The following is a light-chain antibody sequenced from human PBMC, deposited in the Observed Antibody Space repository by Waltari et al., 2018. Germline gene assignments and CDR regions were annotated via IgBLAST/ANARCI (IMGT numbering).Light chain of an antibody. J-gene: IGKJ4*01. Sequence: DIIMTQSPDSLAVSLGARATINCKSSQSLFSSSQNRNYLAWYQQKPGQSPTLLIYWASTRESGVPDRFSGSGSGTDFTLTISSLQAEDVAVYYCHQYYRSPTFGGGTKVEIK. CDR2: WAS. CDR3: HQYYRSPT. V-gene: IGKV4-1*01. CDR1: QSLFSSSQNRNY.